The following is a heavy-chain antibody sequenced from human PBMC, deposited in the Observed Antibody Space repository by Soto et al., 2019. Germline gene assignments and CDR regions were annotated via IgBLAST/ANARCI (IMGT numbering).Heavy chain of an antibody. J-gene: IGHJ6*02. CDR1: GFTFSSYW. Sequence: EVQLVESGGGLVQPGGSLRLSCAASGFTFSSYWMHWVRQAPGNGLVWLSRINSDGSSATYADSVKGRFTISRDKAKSTLYLQMNSLRAEDTAMYYCAIAPRYGMDVWGQGITVIVSS. CDR3: AIAPRYGMDV. CDR2: INSDGSSA. V-gene: IGHV3-74*01.